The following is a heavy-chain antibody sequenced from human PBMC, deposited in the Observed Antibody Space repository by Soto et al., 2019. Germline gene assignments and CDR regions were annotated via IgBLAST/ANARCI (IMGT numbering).Heavy chain of an antibody. CDR3: ARERGGYSYGRSYYYYYYMDV. CDR1: GYTFTNYA. J-gene: IGHJ6*03. Sequence: ASVKVSCKASGYTFTNYAISWVRQAPGQGLEWMGWISAYNGNTKYAQRLQGRVTMTTDTSTNTAYMELSSLRSEDTAVYYCARERGGYSYGRSYYYYYYMDVWGKGTTVTVSS. CDR2: ISAYNGNT. D-gene: IGHD5-18*01. V-gene: IGHV1-18*01.